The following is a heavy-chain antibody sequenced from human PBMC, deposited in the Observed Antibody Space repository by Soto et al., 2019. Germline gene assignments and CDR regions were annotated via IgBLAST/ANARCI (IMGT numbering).Heavy chain of an antibody. Sequence: ASLKVSCKSSGGALGSYAIIWVRQAPGQGLEWMGGIIPIFGTANYAQKFQGRVTITADESTSTAYMELSSLRSEDTAVYYCAIPFSSGWSYYGMDVWGQGTTVTVSS. CDR3: AIPFSSGWSYYGMDV. CDR2: IIPIFGTA. CDR1: GGALGSYA. V-gene: IGHV1-69*13. D-gene: IGHD6-19*01. J-gene: IGHJ6*02.